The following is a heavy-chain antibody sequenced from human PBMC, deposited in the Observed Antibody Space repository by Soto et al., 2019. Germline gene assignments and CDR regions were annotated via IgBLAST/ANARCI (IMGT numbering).Heavy chain of an antibody. J-gene: IGHJ4*02. V-gene: IGHV3-23*01. D-gene: IGHD3-22*01. Sequence: PEGSLILSCAASGCTFRSGAMSWVRQAPGKGLEWVSAISGSGGSTYYADAVKGRFTISRDNSKNTLYLQMNSLRAEDTAVYYCAKDYTMIVGLLPFDYWGQGTLVTVSS. CDR2: ISGSGGST. CDR3: AKDYTMIVGLLPFDY. CDR1: GCTFRSGA.